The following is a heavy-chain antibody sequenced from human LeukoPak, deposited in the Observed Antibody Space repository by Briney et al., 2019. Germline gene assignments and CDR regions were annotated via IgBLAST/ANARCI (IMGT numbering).Heavy chain of an antibody. J-gene: IGHJ4*02. CDR1: GFSFSYYG. Sequence: GGSLRLSCAASGFSFSYYGIHWVRQAPGKGLEWVALISYDGSDKYFADSVKGRFSISRDNSQNTLYLQMNSLRAEDTAIYYYVKDMRPYSGDRSFLFDQWGQGTLVIVSS. CDR2: ISYDGSDK. V-gene: IGHV3-30*18. CDR3: VKDMRPYSGDRSFLFDQ. D-gene: IGHD1-26*01.